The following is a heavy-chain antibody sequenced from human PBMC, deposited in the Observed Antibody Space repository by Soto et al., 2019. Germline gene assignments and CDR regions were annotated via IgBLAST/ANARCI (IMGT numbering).Heavy chain of an antibody. CDR3: ARWNYLDF. CDR1: GFRFGSYA. V-gene: IGHV3-23*01. J-gene: IGHJ4*02. D-gene: IGHD1-1*01. Sequence: GGALRLPFAASGFRFGSYALSWVRRAPGKGLEWVSTISGSDGKTFYADSVKGRFSISRDTSQSTLYLQMNNLRADDTAMYYCARWNYLDFWGQGTRVTVSS. CDR2: ISGSDGKT.